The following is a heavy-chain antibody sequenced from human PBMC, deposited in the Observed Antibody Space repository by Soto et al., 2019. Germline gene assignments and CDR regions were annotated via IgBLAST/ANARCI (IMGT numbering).Heavy chain of an antibody. CDR1: VGSFTNSSYY. V-gene: IGHV4-39*01. CDR3: VSQRTTVPTQAYFDY. J-gene: IGHJ4*02. CDR2: VYYRGRS. D-gene: IGHD4-17*01. Sequence: SETLSLTCTVSVGSFTNSSYYWGWILQSPGKGLEWIGSVYYRGRSYSKSSVKSRATISVDTSKNRFSLSLNSVTASDTAVYFCVSQRTTVPTQAYFDYWGPGALVTVSS.